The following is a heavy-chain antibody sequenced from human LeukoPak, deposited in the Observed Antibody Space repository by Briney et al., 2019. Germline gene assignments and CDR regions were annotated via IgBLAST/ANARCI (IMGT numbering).Heavy chain of an antibody. J-gene: IGHJ6*02. Sequence: SETLSLTCAVCGGSFSGYYWSLIRQPPGKGLEWIGEINHGGSTNYNPSLKSRVTISVDTSKNQFSLKLSSVTAADTAVYYCARGPYCSGGSCYSPGYYYYYGMDVWGQGTTVTVS. CDR1: GGSFSGYY. V-gene: IGHV4-34*01. D-gene: IGHD2-15*01. CDR2: INHGGST. CDR3: ARGPYCSGGSCYSPGYYYYYGMDV.